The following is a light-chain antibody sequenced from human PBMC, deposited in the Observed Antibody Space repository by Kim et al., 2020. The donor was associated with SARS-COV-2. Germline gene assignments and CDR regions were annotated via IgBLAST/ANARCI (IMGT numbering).Light chain of an antibody. V-gene: IGKV1-33*01. CDR1: QDINNY. Sequence: DIQMTQSPSSLSASVGDRVTITCQASQDINNYLNWYQQKPGEAPKLLIYDASNLETGVPSRFSGSGSGTDFTITISSLQPEDIATYYRQQYDNLRTFGQGTKVDIK. J-gene: IGKJ1*01. CDR2: DAS. CDR3: QQYDNLRT.